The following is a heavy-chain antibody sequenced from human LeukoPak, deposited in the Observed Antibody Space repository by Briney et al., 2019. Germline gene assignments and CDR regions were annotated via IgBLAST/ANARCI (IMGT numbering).Heavy chain of an antibody. CDR2: IIPIFGTA. CDR3: AKTMVRGVIVGFDY. CDR1: GGTFSSYA. V-gene: IGHV1-69*05. Sequence: SVKVSCKASGGTFSSYAISWVRQAPGQGLEWMGGIIPIFGTANYAQKFQGRVTITTDESTSTAYMELSSLRSEDTAVYYCAKTMVRGVIVGFDYWGQGTLVTVSS. J-gene: IGHJ4*02. D-gene: IGHD3-10*01.